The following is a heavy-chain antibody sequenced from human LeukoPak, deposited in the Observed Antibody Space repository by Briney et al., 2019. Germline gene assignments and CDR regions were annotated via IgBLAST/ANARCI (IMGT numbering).Heavy chain of an antibody. Sequence: ASVKVSCKASGYTFTGYYMHWVRQAPGQGLEWMGRINPNSGGTNHAQKFQGRVTMTRDTSIRTAYMELSRLRSDDTAVYYCARGLDILTGYYEYYFDYWGQGTLVTVSS. CDR1: GYTFTGYY. V-gene: IGHV1-2*06. D-gene: IGHD3-9*01. CDR3: ARGLDILTGYYEYYFDY. CDR2: INPNSGGT. J-gene: IGHJ4*02.